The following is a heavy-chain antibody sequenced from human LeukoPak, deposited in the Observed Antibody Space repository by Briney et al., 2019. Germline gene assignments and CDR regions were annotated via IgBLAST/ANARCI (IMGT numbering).Heavy chain of an antibody. V-gene: IGHV4-39*01. CDR1: GGSISSSSYY. CDR3: ARGYGDHN. D-gene: IGHD4-17*01. Sequence: SETLSLTCTVSGGSISSSSYYWGWIRQPPGKGLEWIGSIYYSGSTYYNPSLKSRVTISVDTSKNQFSLKLSSVTAADTAVYYCARGYGDHNWGQGTLVPGSS. J-gene: IGHJ4*03. CDR2: IYYSGST.